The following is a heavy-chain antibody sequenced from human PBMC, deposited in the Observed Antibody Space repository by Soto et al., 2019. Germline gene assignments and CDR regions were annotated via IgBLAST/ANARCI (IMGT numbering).Heavy chain of an antibody. V-gene: IGHV3-66*01. J-gene: IGHJ3*01. CDR1: GFSVGDNY. Sequence: EVQLVESGGGLVQPGGSLRLSCAASGFSVGDNYMKWVRQAPGKGLEWVSLIYSVGSTFYADSVKGRFTIPRDNSKNTLFLKMNNLRVDDTAVYYCARDRGYRWGQGTMVTVSA. D-gene: IGHD5-12*01. CDR3: ARDRGYR. CDR2: IYSVGST.